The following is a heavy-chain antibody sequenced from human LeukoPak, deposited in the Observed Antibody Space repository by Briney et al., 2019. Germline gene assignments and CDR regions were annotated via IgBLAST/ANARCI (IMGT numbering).Heavy chain of an antibody. CDR2: ISYDGGNK. CDR1: GFTFSSYA. CDR3: ARDLILMVYSRFDY. J-gene: IGHJ4*02. V-gene: IGHV3-30*04. D-gene: IGHD2-8*01. Sequence: GGSLRLSCAASGFTFSSYAMHWVRQAPGKGLEWVAVISYDGGNKYYAASVKGRFTISRDNSKNTLYLQMNSLRAEDSAVYYCARDLILMVYSRFDYWGQGTLVTVSS.